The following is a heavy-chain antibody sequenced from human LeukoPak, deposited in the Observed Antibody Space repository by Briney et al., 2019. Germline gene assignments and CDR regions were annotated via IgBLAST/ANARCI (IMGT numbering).Heavy chain of an antibody. D-gene: IGHD2-15*01. V-gene: IGHV1-46*01. CDR3: ARVDCSGGSCYSGFDY. Sequence: GASVKVSCKASGYTFTSYYMHWVRQAPGQGLEWMGIINPSGGSTSYAQKFQGRVTMTRDTSTSTVYMELSSLRSEDTAVYYCARVDCSGGSCYSGFDYWGQGTLVIVSS. CDR1: GYTFTSYY. J-gene: IGHJ4*02. CDR2: INPSGGST.